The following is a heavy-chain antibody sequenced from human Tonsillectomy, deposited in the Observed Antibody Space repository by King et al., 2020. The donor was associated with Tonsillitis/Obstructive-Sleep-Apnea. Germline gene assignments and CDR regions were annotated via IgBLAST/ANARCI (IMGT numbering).Heavy chain of an antibody. CDR3: ARDHVLPYYDILTGPYYFDY. D-gene: IGHD3-9*01. CDR1: GYTFTSYY. J-gene: IGHJ4*02. CDR2: INPSGGST. V-gene: IGHV1-46*01. Sequence: EQLVQSGAEVKKPGASVKVSCKASGYTFTSYYMHWVRQAPGQGLEWMGIINPSGGSTSYAQKFQGRVTMTRDTSTSTVYMELSSLRSEDTAVYYCARDHVLPYYDILTGPYYFDYWGQGTLVTVSS.